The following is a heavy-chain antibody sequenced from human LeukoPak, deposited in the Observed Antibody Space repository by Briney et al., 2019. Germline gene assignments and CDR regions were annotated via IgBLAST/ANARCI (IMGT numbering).Heavy chain of an antibody. J-gene: IGHJ4*02. CDR1: GFTFSSYE. CDR2: ISGSGGST. Sequence: GSLRLSCAASGFTFSSYEMSWVRQAPGKGLEWVSAISGSGGSTYYADSVKGRFTISRDNSKNTLYLQMNSLRAEDTAVYYCAKSSIIVVVVAAALDYWGQGTLVTVSS. D-gene: IGHD2-15*01. V-gene: IGHV3-23*01. CDR3: AKSSIIVVVVAAALDY.